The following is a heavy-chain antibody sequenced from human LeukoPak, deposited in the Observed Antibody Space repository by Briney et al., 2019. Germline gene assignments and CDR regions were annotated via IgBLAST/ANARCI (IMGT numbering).Heavy chain of an antibody. CDR2: IYNTGST. CDR3: ARVNWSGRTCYYMDV. J-gene: IGHJ6*03. CDR1: DVSITYYY. D-gene: IGHD3-10*01. Sequence: PSETLSLTCSVSDVSITYYYWSWIRQPPGKGLEWIGHIYNTGSTNYNPSLKSRVTMSLDTSENQFSLKVTSVTAADTAVYYCARVNWSGRTCYYMDVWGKGTTVTVSS. V-gene: IGHV4-59*01.